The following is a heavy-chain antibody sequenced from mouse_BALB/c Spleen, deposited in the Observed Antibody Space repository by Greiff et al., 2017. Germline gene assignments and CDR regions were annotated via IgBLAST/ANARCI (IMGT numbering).Heavy chain of an antibody. Sequence: VQLQQSGPELMKPGASVKISCKASGYSFTSYYMHWVKQSHGKSLEWIGYIDPFNGGTSYNQKFKGKSTLTVDKSSSTAYMHLSSLTSEDSAVYYCARDYRYDGGYAMDYWGQGTSVTVSS. D-gene: IGHD2-14*01. CDR1: GYSFTSYY. V-gene: IGHV1S135*01. CDR3: ARDYRYDGGYAMDY. CDR2: IDPFNGGT. J-gene: IGHJ4*01.